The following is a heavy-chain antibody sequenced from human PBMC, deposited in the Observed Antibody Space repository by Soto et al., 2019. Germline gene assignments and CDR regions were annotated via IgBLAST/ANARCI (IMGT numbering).Heavy chain of an antibody. V-gene: IGHV4-59*12. J-gene: IGHJ4*02. Sequence: QVRLQESGPGLVKPSETLSLTCTVSGGSMISYYWSWIRQPPGKGLEWIGFIYYAGSTKYNPSLNGEVTISVATPKNQSSRRVTSGPPADTAVFYCASRIGATKPFDYGGRGPLATAS. CDR1: GGSMISYY. CDR2: IYYAGST. CDR3: ASRIGATKPFDY. D-gene: IGHD5-12*01.